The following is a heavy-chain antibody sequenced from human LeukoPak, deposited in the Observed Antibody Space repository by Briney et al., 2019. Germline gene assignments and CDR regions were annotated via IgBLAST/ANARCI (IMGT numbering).Heavy chain of an antibody. V-gene: IGHV3-30*18. CDR3: AKDTPSPNSGFYHC. J-gene: IGHJ4*02. CDR1: GFTFSSSG. D-gene: IGHD5-12*01. CDR2: VSQDGSNR. Sequence: PGGSLRLSCAASGFTFSSSGIHWVRQAPGKGLEWVSTVSQDGSNRYYGDSVKGRFIISRDNSRNTVYLQMNSLRAEDTAVYFCAKDTPSPNSGFYHCWGQGTPVTVSS.